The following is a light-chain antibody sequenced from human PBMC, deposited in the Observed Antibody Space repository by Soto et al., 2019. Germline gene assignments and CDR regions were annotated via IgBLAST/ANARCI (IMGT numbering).Light chain of an antibody. CDR1: QSVSSNF. CDR3: QQYNNWRT. CDR2: GAS. J-gene: IGKJ1*01. V-gene: IGKV3-20*01. Sequence: ELVLTLSPGTLSLSPGERATLSCRASQSVSSNFLAWYQEKPGQAPRLLIYGASSRATGIPDRFSGSGSGTDFTLTISSLQSEDFVVYYCQQYNNWRTFGQGAKVDIK.